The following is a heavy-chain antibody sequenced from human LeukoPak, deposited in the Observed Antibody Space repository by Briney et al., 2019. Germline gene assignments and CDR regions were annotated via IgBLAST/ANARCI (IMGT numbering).Heavy chain of an antibody. Sequence: GGSLRLSCAASGFTFSSYAMSWVRQAPGKGLEWVSAISGSGGSTYYADSVKCRFTISRDNSKNTLYLQMNSLRAEDTAVYYCAAQLVIRGAFDIWGQGTMVTVSS. J-gene: IGHJ3*02. CDR2: ISGSGGST. CDR1: GFTFSSYA. V-gene: IGHV3-23*01. D-gene: IGHD3-9*01. CDR3: AAQLVIRGAFDI.